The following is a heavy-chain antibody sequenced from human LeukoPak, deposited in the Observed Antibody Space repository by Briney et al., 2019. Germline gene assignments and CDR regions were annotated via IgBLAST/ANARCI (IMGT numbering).Heavy chain of an antibody. J-gene: IGHJ4*02. Sequence: PGGSLRLSGASSGFSFSSYAMIWVRQAPGKGLEWVSGIGGSGVSTYYADSVKGRFTISRDNSKNTLYLQMNSLRAEDTAIYYCAKDFNQYGDDWGQGTLVTVSS. CDR2: IGGSGVST. CDR3: AKDFNQYGDD. D-gene: IGHD4-17*01. V-gene: IGHV3-23*01. CDR1: GFSFSSYA.